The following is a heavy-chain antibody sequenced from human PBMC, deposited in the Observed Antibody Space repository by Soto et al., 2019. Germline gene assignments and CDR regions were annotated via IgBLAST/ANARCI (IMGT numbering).Heavy chain of an antibody. J-gene: IGHJ4*02. V-gene: IGHV4-31*03. CDR1: GGSISSGGTGSY. Sequence: QVQLQESGPGLVKPSQTLSLTCTVSGGSISSGGTGSYWTWIRQLPGKGLEWIGYIYYTGNTYYNTSLKSRPTISIATSENQFSLNLTSVTSAHTAVYFCASGHDAYKVRYWGQGMLVTVSS. D-gene: IGHD1-1*01. CDR3: ASGHDAYKVRY. CDR2: IYYTGNT.